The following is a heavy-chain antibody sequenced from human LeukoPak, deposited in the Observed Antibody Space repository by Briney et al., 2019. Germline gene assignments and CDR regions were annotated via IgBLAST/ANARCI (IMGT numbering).Heavy chain of an antibody. D-gene: IGHD3-22*01. J-gene: IGHJ4*02. CDR2: INTNTGNP. Sequence: ASLKVSCKASGYTFTGYAMNWVRQAPGQGLKWMGWINTNTGNPTYAQGFTGRFVFSLDTSVSTAYLQISGLKAEDTAVYYCAGGLSDYYYDSSGYPLWGQGTLVTVSS. CDR1: GYTFTGYA. V-gene: IGHV7-4-1*02. CDR3: AGGLSDYYYDSSGYPL.